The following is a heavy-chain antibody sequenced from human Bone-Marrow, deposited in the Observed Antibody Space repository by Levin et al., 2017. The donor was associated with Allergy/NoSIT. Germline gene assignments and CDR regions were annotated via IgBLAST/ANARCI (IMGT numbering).Heavy chain of an antibody. J-gene: IGHJ4*02. V-gene: IGHV3-23*01. Sequence: GESLKISCAASGFALSTYPMSWVRQAPGRGLEWVSSISANGDRTYHADSVEGRLTVSRDNSKNTVYPQMKSLRVEDTAMYFCAKLTPAASAADYWGQGTLVTVSS. CDR1: GFALSTYP. CDR2: ISANGDRT. CDR3: AKLTPAASAADY. D-gene: IGHD6-25*01.